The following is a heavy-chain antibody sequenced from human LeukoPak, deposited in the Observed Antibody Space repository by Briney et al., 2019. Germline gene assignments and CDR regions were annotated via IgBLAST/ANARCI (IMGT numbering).Heavy chain of an antibody. J-gene: IGHJ4*02. V-gene: IGHV1-46*01. CDR3: ARARLWFGESV. D-gene: IGHD3-10*01. CDR1: GYTFTSYH. CDR2: INPSGGTT. Sequence: ASVKVSCKASGYTFTSYHMHWVRQAPGQGLEWMGIINPSGGTTNYAQKFRGRVTMTRDTSISTAYMELSRLRSDDTAVYYCARARLWFGESVWGQGTLVTVSS.